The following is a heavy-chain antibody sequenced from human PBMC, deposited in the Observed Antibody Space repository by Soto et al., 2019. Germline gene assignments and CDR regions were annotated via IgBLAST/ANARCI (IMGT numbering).Heavy chain of an antibody. D-gene: IGHD1-26*01. CDR1: GFTFNTYV. J-gene: IGHJ4*02. CDR3: ARGGSGSYRMFDY. Sequence: QVQLVQSGAEVKKPGASVTVSCQASGFTFNTYVITWVRQAPGQGLEWLGWSSVYHGNTNYAQKVQGRETMTTDTSTSTDYMELRSLRSDDTAVYYCARGGSGSYRMFDYWGQGTLVTVSS. CDR2: SSVYHGNT. V-gene: IGHV1-18*01.